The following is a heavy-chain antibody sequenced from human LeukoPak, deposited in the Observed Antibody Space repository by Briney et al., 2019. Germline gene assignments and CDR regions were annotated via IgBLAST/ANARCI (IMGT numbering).Heavy chain of an antibody. CDR3: ATGYDFWSSGGWFDP. J-gene: IGHJ5*02. Sequence: SGTLSLTCAVYGGSFSGYYWSWIRQPPGKGLEWIGEINHSGSTNYNPSLKSRVTISVDTSKNQFSLKLSSVTAADTAVYYCATGYDFWSSGGWFDPWGQGTLVTVSS. CDR2: INHSGST. V-gene: IGHV4-34*01. CDR1: GGSFSGYY. D-gene: IGHD3-3*01.